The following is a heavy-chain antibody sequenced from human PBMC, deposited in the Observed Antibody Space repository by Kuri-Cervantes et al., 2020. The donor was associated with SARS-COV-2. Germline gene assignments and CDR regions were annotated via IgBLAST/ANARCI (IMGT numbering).Heavy chain of an antibody. CDR1: GFTFSSNY. D-gene: IGHD3-3*01. CDR2: ISSSSSTI. CDR3: ARDGSDDFWSGHELGMDV. J-gene: IGHJ6*02. V-gene: IGHV3-48*02. Sequence: GGSLRLSCAASGFTFSSNYMNWVRQAPGKGLEWVSYISSSSSTIYYADSVKGRFTISRDNAKNSLYLQMNSLRDEDTAVYYCARDGSDDFWSGHELGMDVWGQGTTVTVSS.